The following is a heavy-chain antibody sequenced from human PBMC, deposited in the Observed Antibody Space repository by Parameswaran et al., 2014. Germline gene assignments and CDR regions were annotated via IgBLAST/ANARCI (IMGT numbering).Heavy chain of an antibody. CDR3: ARWGRATGRPYYYYYGMDV. V-gene: IGHV4-34*01. Sequence: VRQAPGRGWSGLGKSIIVEAPTTTRPSKSRVTISVDTSKNQFSLKLSSVTAADTAVYYCARWGRATGRPYYYYYGMDVWGQGTTVTVSS. D-gene: IGHD1-14*01. J-gene: IGHJ6*02. CDR2: SIIVEAP.